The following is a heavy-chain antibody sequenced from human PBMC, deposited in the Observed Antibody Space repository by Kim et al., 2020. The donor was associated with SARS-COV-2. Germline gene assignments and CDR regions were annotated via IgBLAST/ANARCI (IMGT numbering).Heavy chain of an antibody. CDR3: ARDRANSSSWHNNWFDP. Sequence: SVKVSCKASGGTFSSYAISWVRQAPGQGLEWMGGIIPIFGTANYAQKFQGRVTITADESTSTAYMELSSLRSEDTAVYYCARDRANSSSWHNNWFDPWGQGTLVTVSS. CDR1: GGTFSSYA. D-gene: IGHD6-13*01. V-gene: IGHV1-69*13. CDR2: IIPIFGTA. J-gene: IGHJ5*02.